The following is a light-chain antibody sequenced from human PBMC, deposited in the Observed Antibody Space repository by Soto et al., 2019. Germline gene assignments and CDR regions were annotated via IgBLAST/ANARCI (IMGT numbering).Light chain of an antibody. CDR2: GNN. CDR3: QSYDSSLSGWV. V-gene: IGLV1-40*01. Sequence: QSVLTQPTSVAGAPGQKVTISCTRSSSNIGAAYDVHWYQHLPGTAPKLLIYGNNNRPSGVPDRFSGSKSGTSASLAITGLQAEDEADYYCQSYDSSLSGWVFGGGTKLTVL. CDR1: SSNIGAAYD. J-gene: IGLJ3*02.